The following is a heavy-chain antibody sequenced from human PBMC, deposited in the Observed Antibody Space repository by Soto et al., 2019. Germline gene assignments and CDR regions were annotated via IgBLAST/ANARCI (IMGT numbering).Heavy chain of an antibody. V-gene: IGHV6-1*01. CDR1: GDSVSSNRAA. D-gene: IGHD6-13*01. CDR3: ARDEGYSSSWYNWFDP. CDR2: TYYRSKWYN. Sequence: SQTLSLTCVISGDSVSSNRAAWTWIRQSPSRGLEWLGNTYYRSKWYNDYADSVKSRISINPDTSKNQFSLQLNSVTPEDTAVYYCARDEGYSSSWYNWFDPRGQGTLVTVSS. J-gene: IGHJ5*02.